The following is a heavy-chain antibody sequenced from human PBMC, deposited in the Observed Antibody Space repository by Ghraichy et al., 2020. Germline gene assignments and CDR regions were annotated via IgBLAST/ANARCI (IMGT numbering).Heavy chain of an antibody. CDR1: GGSLSSNY. CDR2: IHSTGKT. J-gene: IGHJ4*02. D-gene: IGHD2-2*01. Sequence: SETLSLTCTVSGGSLSSNYWSWIRQPAGKGLEWIGNIHSTGKTNYNPSLRSRVTMSVDTSKNQFSLKVSSVTAVDTAVYFCARVGAGQLAPFDYWGQGTLVTVSS. V-gene: IGHV4-4*07. CDR3: ARVGAGQLAPFDY.